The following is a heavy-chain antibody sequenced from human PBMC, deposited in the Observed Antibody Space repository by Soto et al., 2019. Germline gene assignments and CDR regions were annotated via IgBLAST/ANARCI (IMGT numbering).Heavy chain of an antibody. Sequence: EVQLVESGGGLVQPGGSLRLSCAASGLTFTNYWMHWVRQAPGTGPVWVSRINSDGTKTWYADSVKGRLTISRENAKNTLYLQMNSLRAEATAVYYCATECIGSGCRYFGYWGQGTLVTVSS. V-gene: IGHV3-74*01. CDR1: GLTFTNYW. CDR3: ATECIGSGCRYFGY. D-gene: IGHD6-19*01. CDR2: INSDGTKT. J-gene: IGHJ4*02.